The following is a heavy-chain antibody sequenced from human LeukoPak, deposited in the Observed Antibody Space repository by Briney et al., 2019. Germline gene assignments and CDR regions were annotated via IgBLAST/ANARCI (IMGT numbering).Heavy chain of an antibody. CDR3: ARDRGDNWKYSIWAYLDP. Sequence: PSETLSLTCPVSGGSISSYYWSWIRQPAGKGLEWIGRIYTSGSTNYHPSLKSRVTMSVDTSKNQFSLKLSSVTAADTAVYYCARDRGDNWKYSIWAYLDPWGQGTPVTVSS. CDR2: IYTSGST. J-gene: IGHJ5*02. V-gene: IGHV4-4*07. CDR1: GGSISSYY. D-gene: IGHD1-20*01.